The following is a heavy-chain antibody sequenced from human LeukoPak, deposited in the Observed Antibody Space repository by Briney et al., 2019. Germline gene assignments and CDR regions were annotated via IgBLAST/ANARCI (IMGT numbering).Heavy chain of an antibody. D-gene: IGHD1/OR15-1a*01. CDR1: GASINSDTYY. CDR3: ARYQTGTMFAV. CDR2: HSTSGSA. Sequence: SETLSLTCTVSGASINSDTYYWGWIRQPPGKGLEWIGTHSTSGSAYYNPSLRSRITMSLDTSENQLSLKLYSVTAADTAIYYCARYQTGTMFAVWGQGTLVAISS. J-gene: IGHJ4*02. V-gene: IGHV4-39*07.